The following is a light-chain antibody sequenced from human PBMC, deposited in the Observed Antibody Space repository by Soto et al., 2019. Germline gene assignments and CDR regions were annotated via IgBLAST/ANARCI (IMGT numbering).Light chain of an antibody. CDR3: QQRFAWPNS. Sequence: EIVLTQSPATLSLSPGERATLSSRASQSVSIYLAWYQQRPGQTPRLLIYDISTRAAGIPARFSGSVFRTYYTLTISNLEPEDSAVYSWQQRFAWPNSFGGGTKVQI. CDR2: DIS. V-gene: IGKV3-11*01. J-gene: IGKJ4*01. CDR1: QSVSIY.